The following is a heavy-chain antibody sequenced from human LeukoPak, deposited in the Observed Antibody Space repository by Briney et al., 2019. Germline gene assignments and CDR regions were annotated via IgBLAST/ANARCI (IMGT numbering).Heavy chain of an antibody. CDR3: ARTYSRESGYDFVFHY. CDR2: ISYDGKNI. J-gene: IGHJ4*02. CDR1: GFTFSSYG. V-gene: IGHV3-33*01. D-gene: IGHD5-12*01. Sequence: GGSLRLSCAASGFTFSSYGMHWVRQAPGKGLEWAAAISYDGKNIHYVDSVKGRFTISRDSSKSTVYLQMNSLRAEDTAVYYCARTYSRESGYDFVFHYWGQGTLVTVSS.